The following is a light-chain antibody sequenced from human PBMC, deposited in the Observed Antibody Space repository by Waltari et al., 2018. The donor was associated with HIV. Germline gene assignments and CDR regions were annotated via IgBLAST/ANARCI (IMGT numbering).Light chain of an antibody. V-gene: IGLV3-27*01. CDR3: YSAADNMGV. J-gene: IGLJ3*02. CDR2: KDN. Sequence: SYELTQPSSMSVSPGQTARITCSGDVLAKNYARWFQQKPVQAPVLLIYKDNERPSGIPERFSGSSSGTTVTLTISGAQVDDEADYYCYSAADNMGVFGGGTKLTVL. CDR1: VLAKNY.